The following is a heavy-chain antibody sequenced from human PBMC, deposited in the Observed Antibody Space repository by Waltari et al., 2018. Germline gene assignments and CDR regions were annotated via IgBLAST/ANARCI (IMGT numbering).Heavy chain of an antibody. CDR3: AKGHSGSYGLDY. V-gene: IGHV3-9*01. Sequence: RSLRLSCAASGFTFDDYAMHWVRQAPGKGLEWVSGISLNSGSIGYADSVKGRFTISRDNAKNSLYLQMNSLRTEDTALYYCAKGHSGSYGLDYWGQGTLVTVSS. CDR1: GFTFDDYA. D-gene: IGHD1-26*01. CDR2: ISLNSGSI. J-gene: IGHJ4*02.